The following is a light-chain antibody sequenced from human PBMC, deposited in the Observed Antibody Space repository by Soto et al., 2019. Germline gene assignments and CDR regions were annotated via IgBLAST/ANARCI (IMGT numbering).Light chain of an antibody. CDR1: ISDVGGYNY. Sequence: QPAPGVPSSFSGSPGPPISISCTGTISDVGGYNYVSWHQQHPGKAPKVWISVVSNRPSGVSNRFSGSKSGNTASLTISGLQAEDEADYYCSSYRSGGPFVFGSGTKVTVL. V-gene: IGLV2-14*01. CDR3: SSYRSGGPFV. J-gene: IGLJ1*01. CDR2: VVS.